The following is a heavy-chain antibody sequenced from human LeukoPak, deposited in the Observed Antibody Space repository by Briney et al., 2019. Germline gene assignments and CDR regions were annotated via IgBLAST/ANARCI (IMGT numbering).Heavy chain of an antibody. J-gene: IGHJ4*02. CDR2: IYYSGYT. Sequence: SESLSLTCTVSGGSISSYYWSWIRQPPGKGLEWIGCIYYSGYTNYKSSLKSRVTISVDTSKNQFSLKLSSVTAADTAVYYCARYYFWSGYLDYWGQGTLVTVSS. CDR1: GGSISSYY. V-gene: IGHV4-59*12. CDR3: ARYYFWSGYLDY. D-gene: IGHD3-3*01.